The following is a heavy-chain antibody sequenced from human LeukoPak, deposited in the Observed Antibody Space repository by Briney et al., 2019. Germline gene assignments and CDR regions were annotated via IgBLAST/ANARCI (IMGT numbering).Heavy chain of an antibody. J-gene: IGHJ4*02. CDR2: FNSDGRTT. D-gene: IGHD3-10*01. V-gene: IGHV3-74*01. CDR1: GFTFSSYW. Sequence: GGSLRLSCAASGFTFSSYWMHWVRQAPGKGLVWVSRFNSDGRTTNYADSVKGRFTISRDNAKNTMYLQLNSLRAEDTAVYYCARGFGSGSSLPFDYWGQGTLVTVSS. CDR3: ARGFGSGSSLPFDY.